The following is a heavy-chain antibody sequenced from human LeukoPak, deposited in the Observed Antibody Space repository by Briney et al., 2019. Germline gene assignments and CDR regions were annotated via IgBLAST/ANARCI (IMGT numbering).Heavy chain of an antibody. Sequence: ASVKVSCKASEYTFTNYYIHWVRQAPGQGLEWMGIINPSGGSASNPGGGSTTYARKFQGRVTMTRDMSTTTVYMELSSLRSEDTAVYYCARANREAARPYYFDYRGQGTLVTVSS. CDR1: EYTFTNYY. J-gene: IGHJ4*02. CDR3: ARANREAARPYYFDY. CDR2: INPSGGSASNPGGGST. V-gene: IGHV1-46*01. D-gene: IGHD6-6*01.